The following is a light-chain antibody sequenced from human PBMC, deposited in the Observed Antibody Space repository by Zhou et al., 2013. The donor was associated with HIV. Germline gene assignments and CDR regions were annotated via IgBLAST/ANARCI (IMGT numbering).Light chain of an antibody. Sequence: AIRMTQSPSSLSASTGDRVTITCRAGQGIGTYLAWYQQNPGKAPKLLIYAASTLQSGVPSRFSGSGSGTDFTLTISRLQSEDFATYFCLQHNSLPQTFGQGTKVEIK. J-gene: IGKJ1*01. CDR1: QGIGTY. CDR2: AAS. CDR3: LQHNSLPQT. V-gene: IGKV1-8*01.